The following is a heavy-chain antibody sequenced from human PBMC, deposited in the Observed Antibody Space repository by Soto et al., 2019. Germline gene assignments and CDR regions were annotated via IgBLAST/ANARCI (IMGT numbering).Heavy chain of an antibody. CDR1: GFTFSSYD. CDR2: IGTAGDT. CDR3: ARGALLEWLPPRGYYMDV. V-gene: IGHV3-13*01. J-gene: IGHJ6*03. D-gene: IGHD3-3*01. Sequence: GGSLRLSCAASGFTFSSYDMHWVRQATGKGLEWVSAIGTAGDTYYPGSVKGRFTISRENAKNSLYLQMNSLRAGDTAVYYCARGALLEWLPPRGYYMDVWGKGTTVTVSS.